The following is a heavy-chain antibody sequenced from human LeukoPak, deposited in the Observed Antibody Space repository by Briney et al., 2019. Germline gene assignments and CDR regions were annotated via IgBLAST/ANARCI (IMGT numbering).Heavy chain of an antibody. J-gene: IGHJ4*02. V-gene: IGHV3-48*03. CDR2: IGSGGTI. CDR1: EFTFSSHE. D-gene: IGHD6-13*01. Sequence: GGSLRLSCVASEFTFSSHEMNWVRQALGKGLEWVSYIGSGGTIYYADAVKGRFTISRDNAKNSLYLQMNSLRVEDTAVYYCARDRIGAAVHFDYWGQGTLVTVST. CDR3: ARDRIGAAVHFDY.